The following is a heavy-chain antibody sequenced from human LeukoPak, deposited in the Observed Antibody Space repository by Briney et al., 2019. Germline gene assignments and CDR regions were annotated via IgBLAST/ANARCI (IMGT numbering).Heavy chain of an antibody. J-gene: IGHJ5*01. CDR3: ARDALSGKSYSNDLNWFDS. CDR2: IYTSGRT. V-gene: IGHV4-4*07. CDR1: GASISSYH. D-gene: IGHD5-18*01. Sequence: SETLSLTCSVSGASISSYHWSWIRQPAGKGLEWIGRIYTSGRTNYNPSLNSRVTMSVDTSKNQFSLKLHSVTAADTAVYFCARDALSGKSYSNDLNWFDSWGQGILVTVSS.